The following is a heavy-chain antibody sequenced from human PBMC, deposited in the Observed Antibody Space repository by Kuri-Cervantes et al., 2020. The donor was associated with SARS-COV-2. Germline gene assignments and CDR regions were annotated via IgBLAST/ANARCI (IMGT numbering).Heavy chain of an antibody. CDR1: GFRFDDYA. J-gene: IGHJ4*02. CDR3: ASEVVAATYGQALDY. Sequence: SLKISCETSGFRFDDYAMHWVRQAPGKGLEWVSGISWNSGSVGYGDSVKGRFTISRDNAKNSLYPQMNSLRAEDTAVYYCASEVVAATYGQALDYWGQGTLVTVSS. CDR2: ISWNSGSV. D-gene: IGHD2-15*01. V-gene: IGHV3-9*01.